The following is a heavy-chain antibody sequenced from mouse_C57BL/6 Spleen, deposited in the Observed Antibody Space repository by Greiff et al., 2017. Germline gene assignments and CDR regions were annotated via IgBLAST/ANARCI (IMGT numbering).Heavy chain of an antibody. Sequence: VQLVESGAELVRPGTSVKVSCKASGYAFTNYLIEWVKQRPGQGLEWIGVINPGSGGTNYNEKFKGKATLTADKSSSTAYMQLSSLTSEDSAVYFCARSGDGYLYYCDYWGQGTTLTVSS. D-gene: IGHD2-3*01. CDR3: ARSGDGYLYYCDY. J-gene: IGHJ2*01. V-gene: IGHV1-54*01. CDR2: INPGSGGT. CDR1: GYAFTNYL.